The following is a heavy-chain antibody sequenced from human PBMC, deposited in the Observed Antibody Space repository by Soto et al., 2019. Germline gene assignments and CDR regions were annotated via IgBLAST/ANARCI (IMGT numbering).Heavy chain of an antibody. J-gene: IGHJ4*02. CDR1: GYTINSYY. CDR2: INPSGGST. D-gene: IGHD3-22*01. Sequence: ASVKVSCKASGYTINSYYMHWVRQENGQGLEWMGVINPSGGSTSYAQKFQGRVTMTRDTSTSTVYMELSSLRSEDTAVYYCARAYYYDSSGYFDYWGQGTLVTVSS. CDR3: ARAYYYDSSGYFDY. V-gene: IGHV1-46*02.